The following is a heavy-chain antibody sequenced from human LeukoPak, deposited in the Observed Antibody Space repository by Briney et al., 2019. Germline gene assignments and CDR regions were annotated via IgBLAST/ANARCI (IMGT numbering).Heavy chain of an antibody. V-gene: IGHV3-23*01. CDR1: GFTFSSFG. Sequence: GGSLRLSCAASGFTFSSFGMSWVRQAPGKGLEWVLGISGSGGSTYYADSVKGRFTISRDNSKNTLYVQMNSLRADDTAVYYCAKASGSLLAYYYYMDVWGKGTTVTISS. J-gene: IGHJ6*03. CDR3: AKASGSLLAYYYYMDV. CDR2: ISGSGGST. D-gene: IGHD1-26*01.